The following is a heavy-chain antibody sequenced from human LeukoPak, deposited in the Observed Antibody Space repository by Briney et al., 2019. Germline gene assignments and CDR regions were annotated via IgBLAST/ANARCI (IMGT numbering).Heavy chain of an antibody. J-gene: IGHJ6*03. D-gene: IGHD6-6*01. CDR3: AKDGVAARGAYYYYYMDV. CDR2: ISWNSGSI. V-gene: IGHV3-9*03. CDR1: GFTFDDYA. Sequence: PGRSLRLSCAASGFTFDDYAMHWVRQAPGKGLEWVSGISWNSGSIGYADSVKGRFTISRDNAKNSLYLQMNSLRAEDMALYYCAKDGVAARGAYYYYYMDVWGKGTTVTVSS.